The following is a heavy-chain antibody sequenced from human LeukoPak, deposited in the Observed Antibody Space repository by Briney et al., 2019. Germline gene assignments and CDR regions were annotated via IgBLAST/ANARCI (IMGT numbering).Heavy chain of an antibody. Sequence: SVKASCKASGGTFSSYAISWVRQAPGQGLEWMGGIIPIFGTANYAQKFQGRVTITTDESTSTAYMELSSLRSEDTAVYYCAEGGIIKPGPLYYFDYWGQGTLVTVSS. CDR1: GGTFSSYA. CDR2: IIPIFGTA. V-gene: IGHV1-69*05. J-gene: IGHJ4*02. CDR3: AEGGIIKPGPLYYFDY. D-gene: IGHD1-14*01.